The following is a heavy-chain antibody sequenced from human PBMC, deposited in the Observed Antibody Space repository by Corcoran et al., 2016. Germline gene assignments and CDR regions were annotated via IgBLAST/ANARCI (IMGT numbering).Heavy chain of an antibody. D-gene: IGHD6-25*01. CDR2: INPSGGST. CDR1: GYTFTSYY. J-gene: IGHJ4*02. V-gene: IGHV1-46*01. CDR3: AGGGKREQRRGGLGY. Sequence: QVQLVQSGAEVKKPGASVKVSCKASGYTFTSYYMHWVRQAPGQGLEWMGIINPSGGSTSYAQKFQGRVTMTRDTSTSTVYMELSSLRSEDTAVYYCAGGGKREQRRGGLGYWGQGTLVTVSS.